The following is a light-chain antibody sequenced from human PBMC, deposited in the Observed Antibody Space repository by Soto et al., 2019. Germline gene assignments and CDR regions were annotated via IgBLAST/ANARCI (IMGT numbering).Light chain of an antibody. J-gene: IGKJ4*01. CDR2: GAS. Sequence: EIVMTQSPATLSVSPGERATLSCRASQSVSSNLAWYQQKPGQAPRLLIYGASTRATGIPARFSGSGSGTEFTLTCNSLQSEHFSVYYSQQYKNWLSCGGGSKVEIK. V-gene: IGKV3-15*01. CDR3: QQYKNWLS. CDR1: QSVSSN.